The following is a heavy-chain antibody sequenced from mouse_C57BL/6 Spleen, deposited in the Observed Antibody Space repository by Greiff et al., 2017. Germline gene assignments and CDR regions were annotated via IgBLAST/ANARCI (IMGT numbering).Heavy chain of an antibody. CDR3: ARSFYDYDPY. D-gene: IGHD2-4*01. CDR2: IYPRSGNT. Sequence: VKLMESGAELARPGASVKLSCKASGYTFTSYGISWVKQRTGQGLEWIGEIYPRSGNTYYNEKFKGKATLTADKSSSTAYMELRSLTSEDSAVYFCARSFYDYDPYWGQGTLVTVSA. V-gene: IGHV1-81*01. CDR1: GYTFTSYG. J-gene: IGHJ3*01.